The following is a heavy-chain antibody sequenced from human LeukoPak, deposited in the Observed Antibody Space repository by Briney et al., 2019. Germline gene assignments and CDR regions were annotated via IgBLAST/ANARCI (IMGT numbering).Heavy chain of an antibody. J-gene: IGHJ4*02. CDR3: ARLASSGWSHCDY. CDR1: GGSISGYY. D-gene: IGHD6-19*01. Sequence: SETLSLTCTVSGGSISGYYWSWIRQPPGKGPEWIGYIYYSGSTNYNPSLKSRVTISVDTSKNQFSLKMDSVTAADTAVYYCARLASSGWSHCDYWGQGTLVTVSS. CDR2: IYYSGST. V-gene: IGHV4-59*08.